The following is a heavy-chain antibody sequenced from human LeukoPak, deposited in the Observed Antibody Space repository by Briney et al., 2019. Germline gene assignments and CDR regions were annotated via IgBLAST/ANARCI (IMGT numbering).Heavy chain of an antibody. J-gene: IGHJ4*02. V-gene: IGHV3-48*03. CDR1: GFTFSSYE. CDR3: AREYNEFDY. Sequence: PGGSLRLSCAASGFTFSSYEMNWVRQAPGKGLEWVSYISGSDSTIYYADSVKGRFTISRDNAKNSLYLQMNSLRAEDTAVYYCAREYNEFDYWGQGTLVTVSS. D-gene: IGHD1-14*01. CDR2: ISGSDSTI.